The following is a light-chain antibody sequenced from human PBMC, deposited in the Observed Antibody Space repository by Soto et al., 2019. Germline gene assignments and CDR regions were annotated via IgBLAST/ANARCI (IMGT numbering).Light chain of an antibody. V-gene: IGLV1-40*01. CDR1: SSNIGAGYD. Sequence: QSVLTQPPSVSGAPGQRVTISCTGSSSNIGAGYDVHWYQQLPGTAPKLLIYGNSNRTSEVPDRFSGTKSGTSASLAITGLQAEDEADDYGQSYDSSLSGYVVFGGGTKLTVL. J-gene: IGLJ2*01. CDR3: QSYDSSLSGYVV. CDR2: GNS.